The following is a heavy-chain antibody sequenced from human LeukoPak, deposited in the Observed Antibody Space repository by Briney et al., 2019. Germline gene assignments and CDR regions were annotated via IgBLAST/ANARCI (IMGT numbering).Heavy chain of an antibody. Sequence: ASVNLTCKASGYTFTSYDNNWVRQPTGQGHEWMGWMNTNSGNTGYAQKFQGRVTMTRNTSLSTAYMELSSLRSEDTAVYYCARSLRVSRYGSGELCVYWGQGTLVTVSS. V-gene: IGHV1-8*01. J-gene: IGHJ4*02. CDR3: ARSLRVSRYGSGELCVY. CDR1: GYTFTSYD. CDR2: MNTNSGNT. D-gene: IGHD3-16*01.